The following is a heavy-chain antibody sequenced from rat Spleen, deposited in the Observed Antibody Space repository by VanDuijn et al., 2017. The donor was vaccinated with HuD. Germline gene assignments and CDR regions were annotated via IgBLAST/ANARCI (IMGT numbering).Heavy chain of an antibody. CDR2: INKDSRTK. CDR1: GFNFNNYW. V-gene: IGHV4-2*01. CDR3: VREDRGVDY. J-gene: IGHJ2*01. Sequence: EVKLVESGGGLVQPGRSLKLSCTASGFNFNNYWMGWVRQAPGKGLEWIGEINKDSRTKKYSPSLKDKFSISRDNAQNTLYLQMAKLGSEDTAIYYWVREDRGVDYWGQGVMVTVSS.